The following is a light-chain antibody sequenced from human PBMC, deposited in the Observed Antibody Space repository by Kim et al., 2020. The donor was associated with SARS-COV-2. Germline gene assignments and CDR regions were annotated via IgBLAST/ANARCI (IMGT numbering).Light chain of an antibody. Sequence: VVDGVPIACRASQSINSSLAWDPQKPGKAPKLLIYNASNLQSEVPSRFSGSESGTEFTLPVRSLQPDEFASYYCQQYNTSPWTFYQATGVDIK. V-gene: IGKV1-5*03. CDR2: NAS. J-gene: IGKJ1*01. CDR1: QSINSS. CDR3: QQYNTSPWT.